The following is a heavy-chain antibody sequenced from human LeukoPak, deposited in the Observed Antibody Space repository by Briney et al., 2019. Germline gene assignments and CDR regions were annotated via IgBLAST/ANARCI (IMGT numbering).Heavy chain of an antibody. D-gene: IGHD6-25*01. J-gene: IGHJ4*02. CDR1: GFTFSSYG. CDR3: ARGPGVYVAAAVTWGLA. CDR2: MRYDGSNK. V-gene: IGHV3-33*01. Sequence: GGSLRLSCAASGFTFSSYGMHWVRQAPGKGLEWVAVMRYDGSNKYYADSVKGRFTISRDNSKNTLYLQMNSLRAEDTAVYYCARGPGVYVAAAVTWGLAWGERALCTVS.